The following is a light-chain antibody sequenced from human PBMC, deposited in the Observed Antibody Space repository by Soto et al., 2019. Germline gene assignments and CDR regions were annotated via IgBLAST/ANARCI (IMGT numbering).Light chain of an antibody. CDR2: KPS. V-gene: IGKV1-5*03. J-gene: IGKJ4*01. CDR1: QRISSW. CDR3: QQYKSFSLT. Sequence: DIQMTQSPSTLSASVGDRVTITCRASQRISSWLACYQQKPGKAPKLLIYKPSNLESGVPSRFSGSGSGTEFSLTISSLQPDDFATYYCQQYKSFSLTFGGGNRVAVK.